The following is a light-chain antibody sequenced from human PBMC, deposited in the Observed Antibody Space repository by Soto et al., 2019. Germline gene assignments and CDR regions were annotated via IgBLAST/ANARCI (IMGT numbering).Light chain of an antibody. CDR2: GAS. CDR3: QQYGNSPLT. V-gene: IGKV3-20*01. Sequence: EIVLTQSPGTLSLSPGERATLSCRASQSVTSSYLAWYPQKPGQAPRLLIYGASSRATGIPDRFSGSGSGTDFTLTISILETEDFAVYYCQQYGNSPLTFGGGTKVAIK. J-gene: IGKJ4*01. CDR1: QSVTSSY.